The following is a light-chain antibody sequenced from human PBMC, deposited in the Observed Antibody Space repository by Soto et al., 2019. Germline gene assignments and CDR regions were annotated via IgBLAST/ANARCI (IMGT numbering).Light chain of an antibody. CDR3: QQSHTALT. J-gene: IGKJ3*01. V-gene: IGKV1-39*01. CDR2: SAS. CDR1: QSIIDY. Sequence: DIQMTQSPSSLSASVGDRVTITCRASQSIIDYVNWYQQTPGKAPKLLIHSASTLQSGVPSRFSGSGSGTDFTLTINSLQPEDFATYYCQQSHTALTFGPGTRVDFK.